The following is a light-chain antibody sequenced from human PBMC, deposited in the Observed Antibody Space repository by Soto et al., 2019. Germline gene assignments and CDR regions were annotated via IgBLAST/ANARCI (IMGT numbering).Light chain of an antibody. V-gene: IGLV1-40*01. CDR1: SSNIGARYD. CDR3: QSYDRSLRGYV. CDR2: VNS. J-gene: IGLJ1*01. Sequence: QSVLTQPPSVSGAPGQRVTISCTGSSSNIGARYDVHWYQQLPGTAPKLIIYVNSDRPSGVPDRFSGSKSGTSASLAITGLQAADEADYYCQSYDRSLRGYVFGTGTKVTVL.